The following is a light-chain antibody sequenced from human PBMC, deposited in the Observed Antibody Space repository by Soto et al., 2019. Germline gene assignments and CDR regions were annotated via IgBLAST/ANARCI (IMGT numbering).Light chain of an antibody. CDR2: EVS. CDR3: SSYTSSSTLYV. CDR1: SSDVGGYNY. V-gene: IGLV2-14*01. Sequence: QSALTQPASVSGSPGQSITISCTGTSSDVGGYNYVSWYQQHPGKAPKLIIFEVSLRPSAVSNRFSASKSGNTASLTISGLQAEDEAGYYCSSYTSSSTLYVFGTGTKDTVL. J-gene: IGLJ1*01.